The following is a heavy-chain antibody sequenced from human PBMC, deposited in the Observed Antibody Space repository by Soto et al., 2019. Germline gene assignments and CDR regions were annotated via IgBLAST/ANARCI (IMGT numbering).Heavy chain of an antibody. V-gene: IGHV3-23*01. D-gene: IGHD3-16*01. CDR3: AKECCGGDKVPSGFDP. CDR1: GFTFSSYA. CDR2: ISGSGGST. J-gene: IGHJ5*02. Sequence: RLSCAASGFTFSSYAMSWVRQAPGKGLEWVSAISGSGGSTYYADSVKGRFTISRDNSKNTLYLQMNSLRAEDTAVYYCAKECCGGDKVPSGFDPWGQGTLVTVSS.